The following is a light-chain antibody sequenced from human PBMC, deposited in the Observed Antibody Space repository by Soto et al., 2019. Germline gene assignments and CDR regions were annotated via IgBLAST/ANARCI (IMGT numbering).Light chain of an antibody. V-gene: IGLV1-40*01. J-gene: IGLJ3*02. CDR1: SXXIGAGYN. Sequence: QSVLTQPPSVSGAPGQRVTIXCTGXSXXIGAGYNVHWYQQVPGTAPKLLIYGDSNRPSGVPDRFSGSKSGTSASLAITGLQAEDEADYYCQSYDSSLSGWLFGGGTKLTVL. CDR3: QSYDSSLSGWL. CDR2: GDS.